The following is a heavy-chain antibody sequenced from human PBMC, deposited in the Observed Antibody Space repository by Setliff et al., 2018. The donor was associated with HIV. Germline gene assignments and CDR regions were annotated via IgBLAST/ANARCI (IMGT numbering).Heavy chain of an antibody. CDR2: ISANNGAT. Sequence: ASVKVSCKASGYTFTNHGFSWVRQAPGQGLEWMGWISANNGATRYAQNFQERVTLTTDTSTSTAYMELRSLTSGDTAMYFCARRIAYGTDYDYHYYMDVWATGTTVTVSS. D-gene: IGHD3-10*01. CDR1: GYTFTNHG. CDR3: ARRIAYGTDYDYHYYMDV. V-gene: IGHV1-18*01. J-gene: IGHJ6*03.